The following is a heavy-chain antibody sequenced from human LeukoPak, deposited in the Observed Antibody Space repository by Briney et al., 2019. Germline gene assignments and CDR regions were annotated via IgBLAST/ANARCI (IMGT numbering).Heavy chain of an antibody. CDR2: ISSSGSTI. D-gene: IGHD3-16*02. J-gene: IGHJ4*02. Sequence: GGSLRLSCAASGFTFSDYYMSWIRQAPGKGLEWVSYISSSGSTIYYADSVKGRFTISRDNAKNSLYLQMNSLRAEDTAVYYCARSTPLYDYVWGSYRAFDYWGQGTLVTVSS. CDR1: GFTFSDYY. V-gene: IGHV3-11*01. CDR3: ARSTPLYDYVWGSYRAFDY.